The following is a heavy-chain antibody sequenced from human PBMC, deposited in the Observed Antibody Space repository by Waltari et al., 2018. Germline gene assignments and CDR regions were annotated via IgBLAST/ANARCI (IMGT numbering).Heavy chain of an antibody. CDR1: GFRFSIYS. J-gene: IGHJ4*02. V-gene: IGHV3-48*01. Sequence: EVQLVESGGGLVQPGGSLRLSCGVSGFRFSIYSRNWVRQAPGKGLEGVSYISGSSSTIYYADSVKGRFTISRDNAKNSMHLQMSSLRAEDTAVYYCATAARRRDVGDLSWGQGTLVTVSS. CDR2: ISGSSSTI. D-gene: IGHD3-16*02. CDR3: ATAARRRDVGDLS.